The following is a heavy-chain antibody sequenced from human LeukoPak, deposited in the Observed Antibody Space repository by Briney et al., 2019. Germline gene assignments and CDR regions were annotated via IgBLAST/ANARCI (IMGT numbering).Heavy chain of an antibody. V-gene: IGHV1-2*02. CDR3: ARDRYGDGFAHFDY. CDR1: GYSFTGYY. J-gene: IGHJ4*02. Sequence: GASVKVSCKASGYSFTGYYVHWVRQAPGQGLEWMGWINPNSGATDYAQNFQGRVAITRDTSITTAYMDLSRLTSDDTAVYYCARDRYGDGFAHFDYWGQGALVTVSS. D-gene: IGHD5-24*01. CDR2: INPNSGAT.